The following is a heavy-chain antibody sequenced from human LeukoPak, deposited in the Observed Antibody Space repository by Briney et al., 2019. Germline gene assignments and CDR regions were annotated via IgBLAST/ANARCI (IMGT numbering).Heavy chain of an antibody. D-gene: IGHD5-18*01. CDR3: ARGGQPPTYYYYMDV. J-gene: IGHJ6*03. CDR2: IYTSGST. CDR1: GGSISSYY. Sequence: SETLSLTCTVSGGSISSYYWSWIRQPAGKGLEWIGRIYTSGSTNYNPSLKSRVTMSVDTSKNQFSLKLSSVTAADTAVYYCARGGQPPTYYYYMDVWGKGTTVTVSS. V-gene: IGHV4-4*07.